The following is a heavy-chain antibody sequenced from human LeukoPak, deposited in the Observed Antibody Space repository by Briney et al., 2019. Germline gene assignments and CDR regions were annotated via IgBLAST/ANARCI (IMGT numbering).Heavy chain of an antibody. J-gene: IGHJ4*02. V-gene: IGHV3-30*04. CDR3: ARDWSGSSYFDY. CDR2: ISYDGSNK. D-gene: IGHD1-26*01. Sequence: GGSLRLSCAASGFTFSSYAMHWVRQAPGKGLEWVAVISYDGSNKYYADSVKGRFTISRDNSKNTLYLQMNSLRAEDTAVYYCARDWSGSSYFDYWGQGTLVTVSS. CDR1: GFTFSSYA.